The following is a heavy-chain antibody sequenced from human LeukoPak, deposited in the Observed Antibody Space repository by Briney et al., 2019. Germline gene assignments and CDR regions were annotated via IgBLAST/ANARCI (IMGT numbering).Heavy chain of an antibody. D-gene: IGHD3-22*01. CDR3: ARGVTMIVVVIHDWYFDL. Sequence: SETLSLTCTVSGGSISSSSYYWGWIRQPPGKGLEWIGSIYYTRSTYYDPSLKSRVTISVDTSKNQFSLKLTSVTAADTAVYYCARGVTMIVVVIHDWYFDLWGRGTLVTVSS. CDR2: IYYTRST. CDR1: GGSISSSSYY. J-gene: IGHJ2*01. V-gene: IGHV4-39*01.